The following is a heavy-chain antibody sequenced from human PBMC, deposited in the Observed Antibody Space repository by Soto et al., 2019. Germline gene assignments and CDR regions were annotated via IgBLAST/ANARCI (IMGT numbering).Heavy chain of an antibody. V-gene: IGHV3-73*01. Sequence: EVQLVESGGGLVQPGGSLKLSCAASGFTFSGSAMHWVRQASGKGLEWVGRIRSKANSYATAYAASVKGRFTISRDDSKNTAYLQMNSLKTEDTAVYYCTRRGGYGDPPGYWGQGTLVTVSS. J-gene: IGHJ4*02. CDR2: IRSKANSYAT. CDR3: TRRGGYGDPPGY. CDR1: GFTFSGSA. D-gene: IGHD4-17*01.